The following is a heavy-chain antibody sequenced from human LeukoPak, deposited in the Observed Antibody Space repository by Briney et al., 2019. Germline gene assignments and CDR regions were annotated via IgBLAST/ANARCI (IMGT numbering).Heavy chain of an antibody. CDR2: ISLSSSSR. V-gene: IGHV3-48*04. D-gene: IGHD6-19*01. J-gene: IGHJ5*02. CDR1: GFIFSNYN. CDR3: ARDPYSSGWYLGWFDP. Sequence: GGSLRLSCAASGFIFSNYNMNWVRQAPGKGLEWVSYISLSSSSRYYADSVKGRFTISRDNAKNSLYLQMNSLRAEDTAVYYCARDPYSSGWYLGWFDPWGQGTLVTVSS.